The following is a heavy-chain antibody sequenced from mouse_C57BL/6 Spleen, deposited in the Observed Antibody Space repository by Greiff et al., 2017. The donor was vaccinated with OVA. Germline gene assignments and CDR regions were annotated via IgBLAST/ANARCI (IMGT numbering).Heavy chain of an antibody. D-gene: IGHD1-1*01. CDR3: ARGYYGSSYGSDY. CDR1: GYSFTGYF. J-gene: IGHJ2*01. CDR2: INPYNGDT. Sequence: VQLQQSGPELVKPGDSVKISCKASGYSFTGYFMNWVMQSHGKSLEWIGRINPYNGDTFYNQKFKGKATLTVDKSSSTAHMELRSLTSEDSAVYDCARGYYGSSYGSDYWGQGTTLTVSS. V-gene: IGHV1-20*01.